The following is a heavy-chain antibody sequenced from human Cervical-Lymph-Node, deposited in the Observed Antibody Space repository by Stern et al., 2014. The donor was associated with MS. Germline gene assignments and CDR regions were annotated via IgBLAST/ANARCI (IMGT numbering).Heavy chain of an antibody. Sequence: VQLGQSGAELIRPGASLKISCKGSGYKFSIYWIAWVRQIPGKGLEWMGIIYPGDSETRYSPSFQGQVTMSADKSTSTAYLQWSSLNASDTAMYFCARQTTAWASDVWGQGTLVTVSS. V-gene: IGHV5-51*01. D-gene: IGHD1-14*01. CDR2: IYPGDSET. CDR1: GYKFSIYW. J-gene: IGHJ4*02. CDR3: ARQTTAWASDV.